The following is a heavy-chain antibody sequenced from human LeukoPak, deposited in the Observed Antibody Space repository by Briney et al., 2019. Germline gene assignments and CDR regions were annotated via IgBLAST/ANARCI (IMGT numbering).Heavy chain of an antibody. D-gene: IGHD2-2*01. Sequence: GGSLRLSCAASGFTFSTYAMSWVRQAPGKGLEWVSAICGSDGSRYYADSVKGRFTISRDNSKNTLYLQMNSLRGENTAVYYCAKGGSPSCYSSSGYWGQGTLVTVSS. CDR3: AKGGSPSCYSSSGY. V-gene: IGHV3-23*01. J-gene: IGHJ4*02. CDR1: GFTFSTYA. CDR2: ICGSDGSR.